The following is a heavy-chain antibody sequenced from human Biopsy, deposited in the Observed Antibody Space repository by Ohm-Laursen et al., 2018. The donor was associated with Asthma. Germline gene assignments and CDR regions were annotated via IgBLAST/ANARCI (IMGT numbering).Heavy chain of an antibody. CDR3: ARTTYGHDGFDP. D-gene: IGHD4-17*01. Sequence: SDTLSLTWIVSGGSINIGDYYWSWIRQHPVKGLEWIGHIYYSGSTYYNPSLKSRVSISLDTSKNQFSLSLTSVTAADTAVYYCARTTYGHDGFDPWGQGTLVTVSS. CDR1: GGSINIGDYY. V-gene: IGHV4-31*02. CDR2: IYYSGST. J-gene: IGHJ5*02.